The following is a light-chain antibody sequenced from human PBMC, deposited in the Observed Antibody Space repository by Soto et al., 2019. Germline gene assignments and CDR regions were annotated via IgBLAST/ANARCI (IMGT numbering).Light chain of an antibody. CDR3: QQYGSSPRT. J-gene: IGKJ1*01. CDR1: HDISSSY. V-gene: IGKV3-20*01. CDR2: GAS. Sequence: EIVLTQSPGALSLSPGERATLSCRTSHDISSSYLAWYQQTPGQAPRLLIYGASSRVTGIPDRFSGSGSGSDFTLTISRLEPEDFAVYYCQQYGSSPRTFGQGTKVDIK.